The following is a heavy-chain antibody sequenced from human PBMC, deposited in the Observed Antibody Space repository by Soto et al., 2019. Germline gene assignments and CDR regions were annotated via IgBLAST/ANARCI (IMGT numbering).Heavy chain of an antibody. CDR2: IYYSGST. D-gene: IGHD5-18*01. J-gene: IGHJ4*02. CDR1: GGSISSSSYY. Sequence: QLQLQESGPGLVKPSETLSLTCTVSGGSISSSSYYWGWIRQPPGKGLEWIGSIYYSGSTYYNPSLKSRVTISVDTSKNQFSLKLSSVTAEDTAVYYCARLRGYSYGCPDYWGQGTLVTVSS. V-gene: IGHV4-39*01. CDR3: ARLRGYSYGCPDY.